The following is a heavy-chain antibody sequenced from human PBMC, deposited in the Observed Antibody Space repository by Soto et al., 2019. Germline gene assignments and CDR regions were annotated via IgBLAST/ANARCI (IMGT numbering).Heavy chain of an antibody. CDR1: GFTFSTYW. Sequence: GVSLRLPXAASGFTFSTYWMNWVRQATGKGLEWVANIKHDASEKYYMDSVKGRFTISRDNAENSLYLQINGLRAEDTAGYYCARAFSSPNWFDPWGQGTLVTVSS. CDR3: ARAFSSPNWFDP. D-gene: IGHD6-13*01. V-gene: IGHV3-7*03. CDR2: IKHDASEK. J-gene: IGHJ5*02.